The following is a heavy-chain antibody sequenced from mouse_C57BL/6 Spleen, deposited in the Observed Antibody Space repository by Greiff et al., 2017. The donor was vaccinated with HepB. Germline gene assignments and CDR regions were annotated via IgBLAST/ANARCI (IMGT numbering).Heavy chain of an antibody. J-gene: IGHJ3*01. Sequence: EVKLMESGEGLVKPGGSLKLSCAASGFTFSSYAMSWVRQTPEKRLEWVAYISSGGDYIYYADTVKGRFTISRDNARNTLYLQMSSLKPEDTAMYYCTREGEWFAYWGQGTLVTVSA. V-gene: IGHV5-9-1*02. CDR1: GFTFSSYA. CDR2: ISSGGDYI. CDR3: TREGEWFAY.